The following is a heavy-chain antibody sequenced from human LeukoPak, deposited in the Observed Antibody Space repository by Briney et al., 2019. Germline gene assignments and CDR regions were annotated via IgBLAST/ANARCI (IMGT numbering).Heavy chain of an antibody. Sequence: GGSLRLSCAASGFTFSNYWMSWVRQAPGKGLEWVANTKQDETEKHYGDSVKGRFTTSRDNAQNSLYLQMNSLRAEDTAVYFCARNRQWLLADYWGQGTVVTVSS. CDR1: GFTFSNYW. J-gene: IGHJ4*02. CDR3: ARNRQWLLADY. D-gene: IGHD3-22*01. CDR2: TKQDETEK. V-gene: IGHV3-7*04.